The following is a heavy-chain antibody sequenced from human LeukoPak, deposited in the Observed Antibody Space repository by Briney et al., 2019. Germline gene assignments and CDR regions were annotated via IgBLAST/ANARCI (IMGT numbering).Heavy chain of an antibody. Sequence: SETLSLTCTVSGGSISSYYWSWIRRPPGKGLEWIGYIYYSGSTNYNPSLKSRVTISVDTSKNQFSLKLSSVTAADTAVYYCARSGFHAPPYLDYWGQGTLVTVSS. V-gene: IGHV4-59*01. J-gene: IGHJ4*02. CDR3: ARSGFHAPPYLDY. CDR1: GGSISSYY. D-gene: IGHD3-22*01. CDR2: IYYSGST.